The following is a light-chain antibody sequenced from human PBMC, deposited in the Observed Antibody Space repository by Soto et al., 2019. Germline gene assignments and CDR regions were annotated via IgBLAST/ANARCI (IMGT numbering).Light chain of an antibody. CDR2: EVT. V-gene: IGLV2-14*01. CDR3: ASLTTTNFV. J-gene: IGLJ1*01. CDR1: SSDVGAYNL. Sequence: QSALTQPASVSGSPGQSITISCTGTSSDVGAYNLVSWYQHLPDKAPKLIISEVTNRPSGVSDRFSGSKSGNTASLTISRLQAEDEADYYCASLTTTNFVFGSGTKLTVL.